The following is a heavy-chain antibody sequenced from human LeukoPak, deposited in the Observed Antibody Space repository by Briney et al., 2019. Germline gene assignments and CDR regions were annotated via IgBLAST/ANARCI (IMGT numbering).Heavy chain of an antibody. CDR3: ARQITMIVESWFDP. V-gene: IGHV7-4-1*02. D-gene: IGHD3-22*01. Sequence: ASVTVPCTASGYTFTSYAMNWVRQAPGQGLEWMGWINTNTGNPTYAQGFTGRFVFSLDTSVSTAYLQISSLKAEDTAVYYCARQITMIVESWFDPWGQGTLVTVSS. J-gene: IGHJ5*02. CDR1: GYTFTSYA. CDR2: INTNTGNP.